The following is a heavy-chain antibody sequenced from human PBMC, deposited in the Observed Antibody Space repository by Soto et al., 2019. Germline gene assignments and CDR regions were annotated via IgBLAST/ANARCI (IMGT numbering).Heavy chain of an antibody. J-gene: IGHJ4*02. CDR3: AGDQNVAGLFDY. CDR1: GGSISSGGYY. CDR2: IYYSGST. D-gene: IGHD6-19*01. V-gene: IGHV4-31*03. Sequence: TLSLTCTVSGGSISSGGYYWSWIRQHPGKGLEWIGYIYYSGSTYYNPSLKSRVTISVDTSKNQFSLKLSSVTAADTAVYYCAGDQNVAGLFDYWGQGTLVTVS.